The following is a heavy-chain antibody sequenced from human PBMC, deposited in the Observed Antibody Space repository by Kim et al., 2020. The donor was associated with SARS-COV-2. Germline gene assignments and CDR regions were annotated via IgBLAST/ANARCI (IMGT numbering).Heavy chain of an antibody. CDR1: GGSISSYY. CDR2: IYYSGST. CDR3: ARGSRITIFGPGT. J-gene: IGHJ5*02. Sequence: SETLSLTCTVSGGSISSYYWSWIRQPPGKGLEWIGYIYYSGSTNYNPSLKSRVTISVDTSKNQFSLKLSSVTAADTAVYYCARGSRITIFGPGTWGQGTL. D-gene: IGHD3-3*01. V-gene: IGHV4-59*13.